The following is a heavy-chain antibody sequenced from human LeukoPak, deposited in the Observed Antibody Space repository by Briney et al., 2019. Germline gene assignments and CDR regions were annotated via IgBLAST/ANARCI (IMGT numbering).Heavy chain of an antibody. CDR2: IYYSGST. J-gene: IGHJ5*02. CDR1: GGSISSYY. CDR3: ARANYDFWSGKNWFDP. V-gene: IGHV4-59*01. Sequence: SETLSLTCTVSGGSISSYYWSWIRQPPGKGPEWIGYIYYSGSTNYNPSLKSRVTISVDTSKNQFSLKLSSVTAADTAVYYCARANYDFWSGKNWFDPWGQGTLVTVSS. D-gene: IGHD3-3*01.